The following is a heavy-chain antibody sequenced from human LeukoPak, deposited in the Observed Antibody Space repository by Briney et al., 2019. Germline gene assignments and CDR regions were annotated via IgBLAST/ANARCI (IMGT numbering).Heavy chain of an antibody. V-gene: IGHV3-23*01. D-gene: IGHD2-8*01. CDR3: ALCCNGVCYKAGLDF. J-gene: IGHJ4*01. Sequence: GGSLRLSCAASGFTFSSYSMSWVRQAPGKGLEWVSTISDSGSSTYYADSVKGRFTISRDNSKNTLYLQMNSLRAEDTAVYYCALCCNGVCYKAGLDFWGQGTLVTGSS. CDR1: GFTFSSYS. CDR2: ISDSGSST.